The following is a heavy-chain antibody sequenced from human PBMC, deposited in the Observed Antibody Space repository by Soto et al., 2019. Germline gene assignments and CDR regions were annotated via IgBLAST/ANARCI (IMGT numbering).Heavy chain of an antibody. V-gene: IGHV3-48*01. CDR3: VRDRDLYRDMFHADL. CDR2: ISSSSSTI. D-gene: IGHD3-10*02. Sequence: GGSLRLSCAASGVTFGSYSMNWVRQAPGKGREWGSYISSSSSTIYYADSVKGRFTISRDNAKNSLYLQMNSLRAEDTAVYYCVRDRDLYRDMFHADLWGQGPLVTVSS. J-gene: IGHJ4*01. CDR1: GVTFGSYS.